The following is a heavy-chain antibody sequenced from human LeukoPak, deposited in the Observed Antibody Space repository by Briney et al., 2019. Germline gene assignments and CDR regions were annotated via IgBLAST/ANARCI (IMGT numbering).Heavy chain of an antibody. Sequence: SQTLSLTCTLSIDSITRGGYYCSWIRQRPGKGLEWIGYIYKTGSTYYNPSLKSRVTMSVDTSRNQLWPRLCSTMAVVTALFYCARDVLRWGQGTLVTVSS. CDR1: IDSITRGGYY. J-gene: IGHJ4*02. V-gene: IGHV4-31*03. CDR3: ARDVLR. CDR2: IYKTGST.